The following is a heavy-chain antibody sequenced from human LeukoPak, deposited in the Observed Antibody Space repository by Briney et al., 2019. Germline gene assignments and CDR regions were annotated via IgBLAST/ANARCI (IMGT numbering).Heavy chain of an antibody. Sequence: PGGSLRLSCAASGFTFSSYAMHWVRQAPGKGLEWVAVISYDGSNKYYADSVKSRFTISRDNSKNTLYLQMNSLRAEDTAVYYCARETSPTVLRYFDWLSPRYGMDVWGQGTTVTVSS. J-gene: IGHJ6*02. CDR1: GFTFSSYA. CDR3: ARETSPTVLRYFDWLSPRYGMDV. D-gene: IGHD3-9*01. V-gene: IGHV3-30-3*01. CDR2: ISYDGSNK.